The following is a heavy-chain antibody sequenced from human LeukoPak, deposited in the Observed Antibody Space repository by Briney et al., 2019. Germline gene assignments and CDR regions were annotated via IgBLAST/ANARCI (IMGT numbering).Heavy chain of an antibody. J-gene: IGHJ4*02. CDR1: GFTFSSYE. CDR2: ISSSGSTI. CDR3: AREVDTAMVTHYFDY. V-gene: IGHV3-48*03. D-gene: IGHD5-18*01. Sequence: PGGSLRLSCAASGFTFSSYEMNWVRQAPGKGLEWVSYISSSGSTIYYADSVKGRFTISRDNAKNSLYLQMNSLRAEDTAVYYCAREVDTAMVTHYFDYWGQGTLVTVSS.